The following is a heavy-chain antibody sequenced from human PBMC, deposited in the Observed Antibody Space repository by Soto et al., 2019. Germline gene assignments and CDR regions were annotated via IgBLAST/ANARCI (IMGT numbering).Heavy chain of an antibody. CDR1: GGTFSSYA. D-gene: IGHD2-8*01. Sequence: SVKVSCKASGGTFSSYAISWVRQAPGQGLEWMGGIIPIFGTANYAQKFQGRVTITADESTSTAYMELSSLRSEDTAVYYCARDVVGYCTNGVCYKDNIDYWGQGTLVTVSS. CDR2: IIPIFGTA. J-gene: IGHJ4*02. V-gene: IGHV1-69*13. CDR3: ARDVVGYCTNGVCYKDNIDY.